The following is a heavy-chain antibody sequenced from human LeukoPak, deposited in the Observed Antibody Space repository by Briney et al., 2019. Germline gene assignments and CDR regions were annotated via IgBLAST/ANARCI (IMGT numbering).Heavy chain of an antibody. D-gene: IGHD2-2*01. CDR3: AKMGDCSSTSCTPAYYYYYYMDV. CDR2: IRYDGSNK. Sequence: GGSLRLSCAASGFTFSSYGMHWVRQAPGKGLEWVAFIRYDGSNKYYADSVKGRFTISRDNSKNTLYLQMNSLRAEDTAVYYCAKMGDCSSTSCTPAYYYYYYMDVWGKGTTVTVSS. J-gene: IGHJ6*03. V-gene: IGHV3-30*02. CDR1: GFTFSSYG.